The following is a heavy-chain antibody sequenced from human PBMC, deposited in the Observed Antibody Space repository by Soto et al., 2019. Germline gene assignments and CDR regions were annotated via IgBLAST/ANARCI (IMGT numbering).Heavy chain of an antibody. CDR1: GFTFSSYS. CDR3: ASDFLHAHVVVVGLSDY. J-gene: IGHJ4*02. D-gene: IGHD2-15*01. V-gene: IGHV3-21*01. CDR2: ISSSSSYI. Sequence: EVQLVESGGGLVKPGGSLRLSCAASGFTFSSYSMNWVRRAPGKGLEWVSSISSSSSYIYYADSVKGRFTISRDNAKNSLYLQMNSLSAEYTAVYYFASDFLHAHVVVVGLSDYWGQGTLVPVSS.